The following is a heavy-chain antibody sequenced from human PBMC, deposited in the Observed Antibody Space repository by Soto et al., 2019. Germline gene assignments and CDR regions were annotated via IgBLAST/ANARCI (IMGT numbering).Heavy chain of an antibody. D-gene: IGHD4-17*01. J-gene: IGHJ5*02. CDR2: IWPGDSDT. CDR1: GYSFTSHW. Sequence: PGESLKISCKGFGYSFTSHWIGWVRQMPGKGLEWMGVIWPGDSDTRYSPSFQGQVTISADKSINTAYLQWNSMQASDTAMYYCARHGFYGDYSSNYFDPWGQGTLVTVSS. V-gene: IGHV5-51*01. CDR3: ARHGFYGDYSSNYFDP.